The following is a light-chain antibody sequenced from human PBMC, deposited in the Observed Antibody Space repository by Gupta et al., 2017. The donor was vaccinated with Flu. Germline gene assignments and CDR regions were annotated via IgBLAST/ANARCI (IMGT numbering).Light chain of an antibody. Sequence: IVLTQSPGTLSLSPGERATLSCRARQRVSSSYLAWYQQKPGQAPRLLIYGASSRATGIPDRVSGSGFGTEFTLTISRLEPEDFAVYYCQQDGSSPRPFGQGTKVEIK. CDR1: QRVSSSY. CDR2: GAS. CDR3: QQDGSSPRP. J-gene: IGKJ1*01. V-gene: IGKV3-20*01.